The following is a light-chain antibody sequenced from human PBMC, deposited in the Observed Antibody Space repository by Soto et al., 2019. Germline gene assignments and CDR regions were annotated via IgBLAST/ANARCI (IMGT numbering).Light chain of an antibody. CDR3: QQYGDLPPPA. CDR2: GAS. V-gene: IGKV3-20*01. CDR1: QSVSSTN. Sequence: EIVLTQSPGTLSLSPGERATLSCRASQSVSSTNLAWYQQKPGQTPRLVIYGASSRAAGIPDRFSGSGSGTDFILTISRLEPEDFAVYYCQQYGDLPPPAFGTGTKLE. J-gene: IGKJ2*01.